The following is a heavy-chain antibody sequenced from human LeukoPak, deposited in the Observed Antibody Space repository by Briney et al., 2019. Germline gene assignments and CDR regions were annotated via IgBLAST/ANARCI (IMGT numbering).Heavy chain of an antibody. CDR3: ARDLTEYYDILTGSLDS. Sequence: GGSLRLSCVASGFYFGNYGMHWVRQAPGKGLEWVAVTSYDGSNNYYGDSVKGRFTISRDNSKNTVNLQMNSLRDEDTAVYYCARDLTEYYDILTGSLDSWGQGTLVTVSS. CDR2: TSYDGSNN. CDR1: GFYFGNYG. V-gene: IGHV3-33*01. J-gene: IGHJ4*02. D-gene: IGHD3-9*01.